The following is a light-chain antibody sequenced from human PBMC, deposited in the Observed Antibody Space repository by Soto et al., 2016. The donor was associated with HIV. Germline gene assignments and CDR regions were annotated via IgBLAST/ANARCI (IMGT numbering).Light chain of an antibody. Sequence: DIQMTQSPSSLSASVGDRVTITCRASQGISDSLAWYQQRPGKVPSLLIYGASTLQSGVPSRFSGSGSGTDFTLTISSLQPEDVGTYYCQKYNSAPRTFGQGTKVEIK. V-gene: IGKV1-27*01. CDR3: QKYNSAPRT. CDR1: QGISDS. CDR2: GAS. J-gene: IGKJ1*01.